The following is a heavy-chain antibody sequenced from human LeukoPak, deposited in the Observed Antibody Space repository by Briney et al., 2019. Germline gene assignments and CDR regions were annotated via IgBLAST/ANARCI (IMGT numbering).Heavy chain of an antibody. V-gene: IGHV1-46*01. CDR1: GYSFTSYY. Sequence: ASVKVSRKAPGYSFTSYYMNWVRQAPGQGLEWMGTINPSGGSTSYAQKFQGRVTMTRDTSTSTVYLELSSLRFEDTAVYYCARERLVGWGDDACDIWGQGTMVTVSS. CDR2: INPSGGST. CDR3: ARERLVGWGDDACDI. J-gene: IGHJ3*02. D-gene: IGHD3-9*01.